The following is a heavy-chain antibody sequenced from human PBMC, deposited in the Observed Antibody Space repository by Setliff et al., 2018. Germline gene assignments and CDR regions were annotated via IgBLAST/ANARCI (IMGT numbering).Heavy chain of an antibody. CDR1: GVSTSSGDYY. D-gene: IGHD4-17*01. CDR3: ARANGDFVSHSFDY. CDR2: IYNSGST. J-gene: IGHJ4*02. Sequence: PSDTLSLTCTASGVSTSSGDYYWSWIRQPPGKGLEWIGYIYNSGSTYYNPSLKSRVSISLDTSNNQFSLKVNSVTAADTAVYYCARANGDFVSHSFDYWGQGTLVTVSS. V-gene: IGHV4-30-4*02.